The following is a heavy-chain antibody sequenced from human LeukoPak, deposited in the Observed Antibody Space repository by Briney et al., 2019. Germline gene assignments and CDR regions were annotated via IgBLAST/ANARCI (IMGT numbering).Heavy chain of an antibody. J-gene: IGHJ4*02. CDR2: IYPGDSDT. D-gene: IGHD1-26*01. CDR3: AMPSGSYYYFDY. CDR1: GYSFTSYW. V-gene: IGHV5-51*01. Sequence: GEPLQISSKGSGYSFTSYWIGWGRQMPGKGLEWMGIIYPGDSDTRYSPSFQGQVTISADKSISTAFLQWSSLKASDTAMYYCAMPSGSYYYFDYWGQGTLVTVSS.